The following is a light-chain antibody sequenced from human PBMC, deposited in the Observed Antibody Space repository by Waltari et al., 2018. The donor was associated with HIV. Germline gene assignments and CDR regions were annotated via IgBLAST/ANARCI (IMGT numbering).Light chain of an antibody. CDR2: AAS. Sequence: QLTQSPSSLSDPVGTRVTFTCRASRNIGSEFGWYQQRPGEAPMVLIYAASTLRTGVPTRFSGSGSGTEFSLTINSQQPEDFATYCCLQDYNLPWTFGQGTKVEI. J-gene: IGKJ1*01. CDR1: RNIGSE. CDR3: LQDYNLPWT. V-gene: IGKV1-6*01.